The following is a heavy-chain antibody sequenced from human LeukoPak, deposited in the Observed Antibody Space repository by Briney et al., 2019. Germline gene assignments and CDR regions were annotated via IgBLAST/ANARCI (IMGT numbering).Heavy chain of an antibody. CDR1: GFTFSSYA. CDR2: ISGSGGST. D-gene: IGHD1-26*01. J-gene: IGHJ4*02. V-gene: IGHV3-23*01. Sequence: GGSLRLSCAASGFTFSSYAMSWVRQAPGKGLEWVSAISGSGGSTYYADSVKGRFTISRDNSKNTLYLQMNSLRAEDMAVYYCAKGGKWELRGRFDYWGQGTLVTVSS. CDR3: AKGGKWELRGRFDY.